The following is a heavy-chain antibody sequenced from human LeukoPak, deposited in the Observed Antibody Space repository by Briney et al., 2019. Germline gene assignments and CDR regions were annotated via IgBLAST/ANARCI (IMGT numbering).Heavy chain of an antibody. D-gene: IGHD1-14*01. CDR1: GFTFGGYG. CDR3: TRYNNDHFDY. J-gene: IGHJ4*02. V-gene: IGHV3-33*01. CDR2: IAYDGSRA. Sequence: GSLRLSCAGSGFTFGGYGMHWFRQTPGKGLEWVAVIAYDGSRAFYADSVKDRFTISRDNSKNTMSVQMDDLRAEDTAVYYCTRYNNDHFDYWGQGTLVTVSS.